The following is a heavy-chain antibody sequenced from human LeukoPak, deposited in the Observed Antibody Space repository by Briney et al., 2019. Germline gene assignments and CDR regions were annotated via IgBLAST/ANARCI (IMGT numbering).Heavy chain of an antibody. CDR3: ARVGCSSTSCYPPSGYYYYYYMDV. D-gene: IGHD2-2*01. V-gene: IGHV4-31*03. J-gene: IGHJ6*03. CDR2: IYYSGST. Sequence: SETLSLTCTVSGGSISSDGYYWSWIRQHPGKGLEWIGYIYYSGSTHYNPSLKSRVTISVDTSKNQFSLKLSSVTAADTAVYYCARVGCSSTSCYPPSGYYYYYYMDVWGKGTTVTVSS. CDR1: GGSISSDGYY.